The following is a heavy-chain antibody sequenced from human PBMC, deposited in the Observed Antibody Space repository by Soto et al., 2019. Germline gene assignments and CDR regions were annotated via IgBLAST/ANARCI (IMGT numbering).Heavy chain of an antibody. D-gene: IGHD3-16*01. CDR1: GDAISSGGYR. CDR2: MYNSGST. V-gene: IGHV4-31*03. CDR3: VRGGDTTKVDL. J-gene: IGHJ4*02. Sequence: VQLQESGPGLVKPSQTLSLTCTVSGDAISSGGYRWSWIRQHPGEGLVGIGFMYNSGSTSYNPSLKSRATISVDTATNLLSLNLRSVTAADTAVFYCVRGGDTTKVDLCGQGTLVTVSS.